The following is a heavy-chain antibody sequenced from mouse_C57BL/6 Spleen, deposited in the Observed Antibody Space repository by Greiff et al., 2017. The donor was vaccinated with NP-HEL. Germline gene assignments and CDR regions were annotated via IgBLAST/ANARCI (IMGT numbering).Heavy chain of an antibody. D-gene: IGHD2-3*01. Sequence: VQLQQPGAELVMPGASVKLSCKASGYTFTSYWMHWVKQRPGQGLEWIGEIDPSDSYTNYNQKFKGKSTLTVDKSSSTAYMQLSSLTSEDSAVYYCARAYEGFAYWGQGTLVTVSA. CDR3: ARAYEGFAY. CDR1: GYTFTSYW. CDR2: IDPSDSYT. J-gene: IGHJ3*01. V-gene: IGHV1-69*01.